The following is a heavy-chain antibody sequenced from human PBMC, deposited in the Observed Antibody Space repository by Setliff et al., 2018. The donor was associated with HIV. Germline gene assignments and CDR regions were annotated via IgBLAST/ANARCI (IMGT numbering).Heavy chain of an antibody. J-gene: IGHJ6*03. Sequence: PTLVNPTQTLTLTCTFSGFSLSTSGMCVSWIRQPPGKALEWLARIDWDDDQYYSTSLKTRLTISKDTSKNQVVLTMTNMDPVDTATYYCARSKSYYDSSGYAYNYYMDVWGKGTTVTVSS. CDR1: GFSLSTSGMC. CDR2: IDWDDDQ. V-gene: IGHV2-70*11. CDR3: ARSKSYYDSSGYAYNYYMDV. D-gene: IGHD3-22*01.